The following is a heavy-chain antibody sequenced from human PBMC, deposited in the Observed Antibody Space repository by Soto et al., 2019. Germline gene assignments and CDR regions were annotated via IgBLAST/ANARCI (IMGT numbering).Heavy chain of an antibody. D-gene: IGHD2-2*01. CDR2: INPKSGDT. J-gene: IGHJ6*02. CDR1: GYIFSGHV. Sequence: VASVKASCKASGYIFSGHVLHWVRQAPGQGLEWMGWINPKSGDTGYAQKFQGRVTVTRGTSLDIVHVDLSGLKSDDADVYYCARDTRGTRGFDEMDFWGQGTTVTVSS. CDR3: ARDTRGTRGFDEMDF. V-gene: IGHV1-2*02.